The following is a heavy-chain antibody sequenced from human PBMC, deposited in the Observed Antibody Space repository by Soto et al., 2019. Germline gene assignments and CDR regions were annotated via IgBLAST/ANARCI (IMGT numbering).Heavy chain of an antibody. J-gene: IGHJ4*02. CDR3: AKGHVFVAPQNGRSFDS. CDR2: ITSSGGTT. V-gene: IGHV3-48*03. Sequence: GGSLRLSCAASGFTFSHFGMSWVRQAQGKGLEWISYITSSGGTTYYADSVKGRFTISRDNTKNSLYLQMNSLRAEDTAVYYCAKGHVFVAPQNGRSFDSWGQGSLVTVSS. CDR1: GFTFSHFG. D-gene: IGHD2-21*01.